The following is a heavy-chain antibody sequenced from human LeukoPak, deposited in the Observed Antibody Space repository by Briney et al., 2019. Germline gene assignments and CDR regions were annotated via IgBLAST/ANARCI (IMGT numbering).Heavy chain of an antibody. V-gene: IGHV4-39*07. Sequence: SETLSVPCTVSLGSLSRGGYYWSWIRQHPGKGLEWIGSIYHSGSTYYNPSLKSRVTISVDTSKNQFSLKLSSVTAADTAVYYCARGQIVGATALDCWGQGTLVTVSS. D-gene: IGHD1-26*01. CDR2: IYHSGST. CDR3: ARGQIVGATALDC. CDR1: LGSLSRGGYY. J-gene: IGHJ4*02.